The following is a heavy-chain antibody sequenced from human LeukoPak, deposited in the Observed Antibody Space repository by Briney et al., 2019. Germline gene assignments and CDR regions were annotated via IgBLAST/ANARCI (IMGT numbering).Heavy chain of an antibody. J-gene: IGHJ6*02. Sequence: GGSLRLSCAASGFTFRSYSMNWVRQAPGKGLEWVSAIDPSGTYIYYADSVKGRFTISRDNAENSLYLQMNSLRAEDTAVYYCARVLEGHGYYFGMDVWGQGTTVTVSS. D-gene: IGHD2-15*01. V-gene: IGHV3-21*01. CDR2: IDPSGTYI. CDR3: ARVLEGHGYYFGMDV. CDR1: GFTFRSYS.